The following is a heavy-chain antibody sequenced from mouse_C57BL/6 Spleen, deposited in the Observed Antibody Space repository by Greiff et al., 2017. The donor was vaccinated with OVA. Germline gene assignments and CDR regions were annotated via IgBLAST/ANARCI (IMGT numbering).Heavy chain of an antibody. J-gene: IGHJ3*01. D-gene: IGHD2-4*01. CDR3: ARLYYDYEFAY. CDR2: IYPSDSET. V-gene: IGHV1-61*01. CDR1: GYTFTSYW. Sequence: QVQLQQPGAELVRPGSSVKLSCKASGYTFTSYWMDWVKQRPGQGLEWIGNIYPSDSETHYNQKFKDKATLTVDKSSSTAYMQLSSLTSEDSAVYYSARLYYDYEFAYWGQGTLVTVSA.